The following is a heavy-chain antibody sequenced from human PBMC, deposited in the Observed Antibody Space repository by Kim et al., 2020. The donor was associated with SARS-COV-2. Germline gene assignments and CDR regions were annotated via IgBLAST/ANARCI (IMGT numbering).Heavy chain of an antibody. V-gene: IGHV3-13*01. D-gene: IGHD3-16*01. CDR2: IGTAGDT. J-gene: IGHJ5*02. CDR3: ARSETRAGRGSSWFDP. Sequence: GGSLRLSCAASGFTFSSYDMHWVRQATGKGLEWVSAIGTAGDTYYPGSVKGRFTISRENAKNSLYLQMNSLRAGDTAVYYCARSETRAGRGSSWFDPWGQGTLVTVSS. CDR1: GFTFSSYD.